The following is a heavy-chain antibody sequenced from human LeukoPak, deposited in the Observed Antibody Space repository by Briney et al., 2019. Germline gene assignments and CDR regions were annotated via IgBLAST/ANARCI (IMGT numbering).Heavy chain of an antibody. CDR3: ARDRAVPPPKTYYFDY. Sequence: GRSLRLSCAASGFTFSSYAMHWVRQAPGKGLEWVAVISYDGSNKYYADSVKGRFTISRDNSKNTLYLQMNSLRAEDTAVYYCARDRAVPPPKTYYFDYWGQGPLVPVSS. J-gene: IGHJ4*02. CDR2: ISYDGSNK. V-gene: IGHV3-30-3*01. CDR1: GFTFSSYA. D-gene: IGHD2-2*01.